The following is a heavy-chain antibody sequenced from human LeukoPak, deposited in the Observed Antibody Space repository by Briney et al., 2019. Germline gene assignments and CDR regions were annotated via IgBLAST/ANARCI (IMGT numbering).Heavy chain of an antibody. D-gene: IGHD3-10*01. V-gene: IGHV1-8*01. CDR2: MNPNSGNT. CDR1: GYTFTSYD. CDR3: ARGAYYGSGSYYSAFDI. Sequence: ASVKVSCKASGYTFTSYDVNWVRQATGQGLEWMGWMNPNSGNTGYAQKFQGRVTMTRNTSITTAYRELSSLRSEDTAVYYCARGAYYGSGSYYSAFDIWGQGTMVTVSS. J-gene: IGHJ3*02.